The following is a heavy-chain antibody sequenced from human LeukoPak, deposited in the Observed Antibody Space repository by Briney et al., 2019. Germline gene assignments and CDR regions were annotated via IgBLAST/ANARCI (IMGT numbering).Heavy chain of an antibody. CDR2: IYSGDTT. CDR3: ASILRSSSGYYFDY. Sequence: GGSLRLSCAASGFTVSSNYMSWVRQAPGKGLEWVSVIYSGDTTFYADSVRGKFTISRDNSKNTLYLQMNSLRAEDTAVYYCASILRSSSGYYFDYWGQGTLVTVSS. CDR1: GFTVSSNY. J-gene: IGHJ4*02. D-gene: IGHD3-10*01. V-gene: IGHV3-66*01.